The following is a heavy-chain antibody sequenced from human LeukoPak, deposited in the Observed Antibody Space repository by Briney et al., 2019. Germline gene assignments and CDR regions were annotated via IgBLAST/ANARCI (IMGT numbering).Heavy chain of an antibody. V-gene: IGHV3-15*07. CDR2: IKSKTDGGTT. CDR1: GFTFSNAW. Sequence: GGSLRLSCAASGFTFSNAWMNWVRQAPGKGLEWVGRIKSKTDGGTTDYAAPVKDRFTISRDDSKNTLYLQMNSLKTEDTAVYYCTTRTRYCSGGSCYIVYWGQGTLVTVSS. J-gene: IGHJ4*02. D-gene: IGHD2-15*01. CDR3: TTRTRYCSGGSCYIVY.